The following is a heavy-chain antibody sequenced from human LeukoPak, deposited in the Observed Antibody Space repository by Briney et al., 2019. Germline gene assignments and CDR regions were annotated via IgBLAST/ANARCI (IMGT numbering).Heavy chain of an antibody. Sequence: SETLSLTCTVSGGSISSYYWSWIRQPPGKGLEWIGYIYYSGSANYNPSLKSRVTISVDTSKNQFSLKLTSVTAADTAVYYCARFEWGTTTFDYWGQGTLVTVPS. V-gene: IGHV4-59*01. CDR3: ARFEWGTTTFDY. D-gene: IGHD3-9*01. CDR2: IYYSGSA. J-gene: IGHJ4*02. CDR1: GGSISSYY.